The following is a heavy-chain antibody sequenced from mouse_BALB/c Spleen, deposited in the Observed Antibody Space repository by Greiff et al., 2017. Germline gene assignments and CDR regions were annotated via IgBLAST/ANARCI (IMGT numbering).Heavy chain of an antibody. Sequence: VKLMESGAELAKPGASVKMSCKASGYTFTSYWMHWVKQRPGQGLEWIGYINPSTGYTEYNQKFKDKATLTADKSSSTAYMQLSSLTSEDSAVYYCAKRQLGLRDWFAYWGQGTLVTVSA. CDR1: GYTFTSYW. CDR3: AKRQLGLRDWFAY. D-gene: IGHD3-2*01. J-gene: IGHJ3*01. V-gene: IGHV1-7*01. CDR2: INPSTGYT.